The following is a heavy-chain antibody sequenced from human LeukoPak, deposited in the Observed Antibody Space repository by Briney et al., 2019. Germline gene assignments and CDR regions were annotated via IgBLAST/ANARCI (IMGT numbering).Heavy chain of an antibody. D-gene: IGHD6-19*01. Sequence: SETLSLTCTVSGGSISSYYWSWIRQPPGKGLEWIGYINYSGSSNYNPSLKSRVTISVDTSKNQFSLELSSVTAADTAMYYCARAYSSGSTDYWGQGTLVTVSS. CDR1: GGSISSYY. V-gene: IGHV4-59*01. CDR3: ARAYSSGSTDY. J-gene: IGHJ4*02. CDR2: INYSGSS.